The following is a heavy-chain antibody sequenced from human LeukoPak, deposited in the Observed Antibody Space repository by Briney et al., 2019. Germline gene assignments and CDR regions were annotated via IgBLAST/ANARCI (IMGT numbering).Heavy chain of an antibody. Sequence: NPGGSLRLSCAASGFTFSSYGMHWIRQSPGMGLEWIGEIIHTGRTNYNPSLTSRVSISVDTSKNQFSLELSSVTAADTAVYYCARGILVTVYAAFDYWGQGTLVTVSS. J-gene: IGHJ4*02. D-gene: IGHD2/OR15-2a*01. CDR2: IIHTGRT. CDR3: ARGILVTVYAAFDY. CDR1: GFTFSSYG. V-gene: IGHV4-34*01.